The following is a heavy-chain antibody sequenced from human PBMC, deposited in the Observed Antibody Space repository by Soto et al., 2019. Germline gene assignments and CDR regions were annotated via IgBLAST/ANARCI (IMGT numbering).Heavy chain of an antibody. CDR1: GFTFSSYG. J-gene: IGHJ5*02. Sequence: GGSLRLSCAASGFTFSSYGMHWVRQAPGKGLEWVAVIWYDGSNKYYADSVKGRFTISRDNSKNTLYLQMNSLRAEDTAAYYCARDPGSIPGLLDPWGQGTLVTVSS. CDR3: ARDPGSIPGLLDP. V-gene: IGHV3-33*01. CDR2: IWYDGSNK. D-gene: IGHD2-15*01.